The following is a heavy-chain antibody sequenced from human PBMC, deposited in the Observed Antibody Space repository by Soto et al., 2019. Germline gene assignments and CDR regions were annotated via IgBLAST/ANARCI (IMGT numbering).Heavy chain of an antibody. Sequence: EVQLVESGGGLVQPGESLRLSCAASGFTFDYYWMHWVRQAPGKGLVWVSRVHSDGTTKTYADSVKGRFTISRDNARNTVSLQMSSLRAEDTAIYYCARGDRGGFDLWGHGTVVTVSS. J-gene: IGHJ3*01. CDR2: VHSDGTTK. D-gene: IGHD3-10*01. CDR3: ARGDRGGFDL. CDR1: GFTFDYYW. V-gene: IGHV3-74*01.